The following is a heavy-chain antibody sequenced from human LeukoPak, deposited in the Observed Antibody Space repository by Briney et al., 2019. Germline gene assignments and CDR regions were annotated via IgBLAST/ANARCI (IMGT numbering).Heavy chain of an antibody. Sequence: PGGSLRLSCAASGFTFSSYAMHWVRQAPGKGLEWVAVISYDGSNKYYADSVKGRFTISRDNSKNTLYLQMNSLRAEDTAVYYCARPGGRGNPVVRYFDYWGQGTLVTVSS. J-gene: IGHJ4*02. D-gene: IGHD4-23*01. CDR3: ARPGGRGNPVVRYFDY. CDR1: GFTFSSYA. CDR2: ISYDGSNK. V-gene: IGHV3-30-3*01.